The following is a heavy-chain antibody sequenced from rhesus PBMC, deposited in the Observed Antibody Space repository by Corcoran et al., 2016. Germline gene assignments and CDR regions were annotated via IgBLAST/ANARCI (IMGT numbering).Heavy chain of an antibody. J-gene: IGHJ4*01. V-gene: IGHV2S1*01. CDR3: ARGPEYGHRFDY. Sequence: QVTLKESGPALVKPTQTLTLTCTFSGFSLSTSGMGVGWIRQPPGKALEWLASMYWDDDKYYRTSQESRRTISKVTTKNQEVLTMTNMDPVDTATYYCARGPEYGHRFDYWGQGVLVTVSS. CDR1: GFSLSTSGMG. CDR2: MYWDDDK. D-gene: IGHD2-21*01.